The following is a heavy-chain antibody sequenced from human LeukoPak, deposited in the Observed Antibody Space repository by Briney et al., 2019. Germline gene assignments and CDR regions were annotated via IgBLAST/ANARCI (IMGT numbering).Heavy chain of an antibody. J-gene: IGHJ4*02. V-gene: IGHV3-48*02. D-gene: IGHD6-13*01. Sequence: PGGSLRLSCGASGFIFSSFSMNWVRQAPGKGLEWVAYISSTSSMKYYAASVKGRFTISRDNAKNLVYLQMNSLRDEDTAVYYCARDWEMATIAAAALGYWGQGTRVTVSS. CDR1: GFIFSSFS. CDR3: ARDWEMATIAAAALGY. CDR2: ISSTSSMK.